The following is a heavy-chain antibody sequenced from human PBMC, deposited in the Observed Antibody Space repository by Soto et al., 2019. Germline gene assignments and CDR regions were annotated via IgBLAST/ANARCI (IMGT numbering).Heavy chain of an antibody. D-gene: IGHD3-9*01. CDR1: GGSFSGYY. CDR3: ARGWSGLVIIRFDP. CDR2: VNHSGST. Sequence: SETLSLTCAVYGGSFSGYYWSWIRQPPGKGLEWIGEVNHSGSTSYNPSLKSRVTISVDTSKNQFSLKLSSVTAADTAVYYCARGWSGLVIIRFDPWGQGTLVTSPQ. J-gene: IGHJ5*02. V-gene: IGHV4-34*01.